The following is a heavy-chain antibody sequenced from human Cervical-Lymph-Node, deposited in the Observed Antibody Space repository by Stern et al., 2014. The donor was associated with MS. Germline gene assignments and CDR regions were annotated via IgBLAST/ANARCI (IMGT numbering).Heavy chain of an antibody. Sequence: MQLVESGAEVKKPGSSVKVSCKASGGTFSTQAINWVRQAPGQGLEWVGRIIPIFGTPNYAQKVQDRVTITADESTSTAYMDLSSLRSEDTAVYYCATPSTVTVGGMDVWGQGTTVTVSS. CDR2: IIPIFGTP. CDR1: GGTFSTQA. V-gene: IGHV1-69*18. J-gene: IGHJ6*02. CDR3: ATPSTVTVGGMDV. D-gene: IGHD4-17*01.